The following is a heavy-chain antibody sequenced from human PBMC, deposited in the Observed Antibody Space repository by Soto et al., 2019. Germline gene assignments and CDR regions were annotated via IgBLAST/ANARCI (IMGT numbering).Heavy chain of an antibody. D-gene: IGHD2-15*01. CDR2: ISYDGSNK. CDR3: AKDRGYCSCGSCYRMDY. V-gene: IGHV3-30*18. Sequence: QVQLVESGGGVVQPGRSLRLSCAASGFTFSSYGMHWVRQAPGKGLEWVAVISYDGSNKYYADSVKGRFTISRDNSKNTLYLQMNSLRAEDTAVYYCAKDRGYCSCGSCYRMDYWGQGTLVTVSS. J-gene: IGHJ4*02. CDR1: GFTFSSYG.